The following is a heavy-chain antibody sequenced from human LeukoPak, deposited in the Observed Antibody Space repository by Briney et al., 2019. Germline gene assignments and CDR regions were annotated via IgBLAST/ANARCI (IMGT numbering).Heavy chain of an antibody. CDR3: ARTTEGGYTYGYFYYYYMDV. CDR2: IYYSGST. J-gene: IGHJ6*03. Sequence: PSETLSLTCTVSGGSISSYYWSWIRQPPGKGLEWIGYIYYSGSTNYNPSLKSRVAISVDTSKNQFSLKLTSVTAADTAVYYCARTTEGGYTYGYFYYYYMDVWGKGTTVTISS. CDR1: GGSISSYY. V-gene: IGHV4-59*01. D-gene: IGHD5-18*01.